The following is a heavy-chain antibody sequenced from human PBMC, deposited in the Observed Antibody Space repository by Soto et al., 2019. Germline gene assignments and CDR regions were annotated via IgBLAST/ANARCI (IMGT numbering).Heavy chain of an antibody. D-gene: IGHD1-7*01. J-gene: IGHJ4*02. CDR3: ARGPRNWNYRIDY. CDR1: GGSFSGYY. V-gene: IGHV4-34*01. Sequence: QMQLQQWGAGLLKPSETLSLTCAVYGGSFSGYYWSWIRQPPGKGLEWIGEINHSGSTNYNPSLKSRVTISVDTSKNQFSLKLSSVTAADTAVYYCARGPRNWNYRIDYWGQGTLVTVSS. CDR2: INHSGST.